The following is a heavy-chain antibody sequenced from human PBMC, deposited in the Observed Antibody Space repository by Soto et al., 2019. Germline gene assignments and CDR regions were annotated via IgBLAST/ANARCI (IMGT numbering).Heavy chain of an antibody. CDR3: ARDRSRVLRYFDWLTSRYPISSFYHFDY. CDR2: ISSSSSYT. Sequence: GGSLRLSCAASGFTFSDYYMSWIRQAPGKGLEWVSYISSSSSYTNYADSVKGRFTISRDNAKNSLYLQMNSLRAEDTAVYYCARDRSRVLRYFDWLTSRYPISSFYHFDYWGQGTLVTVSS. V-gene: IGHV3-11*06. D-gene: IGHD3-9*01. CDR1: GFTFSDYY. J-gene: IGHJ4*02.